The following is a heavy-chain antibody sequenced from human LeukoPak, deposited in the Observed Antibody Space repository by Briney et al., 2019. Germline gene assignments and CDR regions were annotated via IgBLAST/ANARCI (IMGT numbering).Heavy chain of an antibody. CDR1: GYTLTEIA. J-gene: IGHJ4*02. D-gene: IGHD3-10*01. CDR3: ASHPDGSGSYLDH. Sequence: ASVKVSCKVSGYTLTEIAVHWVRQAPGEGLEWMGTFDPEEPQTLYAQRFQDRVTMTEDISTDTVYMELTSLTFEDTAVYFCASHPDGSGSYLDHWGQGTLVTVSS. V-gene: IGHV1-24*01. CDR2: FDPEEPQT.